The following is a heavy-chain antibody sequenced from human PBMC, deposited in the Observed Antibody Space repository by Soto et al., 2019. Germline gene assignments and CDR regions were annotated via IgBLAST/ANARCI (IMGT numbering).Heavy chain of an antibody. Sequence: ASVKVSCKASGYTFTIYAMNWVRQAPGQGLEWMGWINTNTGNPAYAQGFTGRFVFSLDTSVSTAYLQICSLKAEDTAVYYCAREVWGYCRSTSCYRLYYYGMDVWGQGTTVTVSS. D-gene: IGHD2-2*01. CDR3: AREVWGYCRSTSCYRLYYYGMDV. V-gene: IGHV7-4-1*01. J-gene: IGHJ6*02. CDR1: GYTFTIYA. CDR2: INTNTGNP.